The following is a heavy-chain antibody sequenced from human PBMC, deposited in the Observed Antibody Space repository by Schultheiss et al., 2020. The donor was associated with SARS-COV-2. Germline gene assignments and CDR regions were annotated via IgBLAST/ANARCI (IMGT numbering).Heavy chain of an antibody. CDR1: GFTFSDYY. CDR3: ARVVVVIPPGRAFDI. V-gene: IGHV3-66*01. Sequence: GESLKISCAASGFTFSDYYVSWIRQAPGKGLEWVSVIYSGGSTYYADSVKGRFTISRDNSKNTLYLQMNSLRDEDTAVYYCARVVVVIPPGRAFDIWGQGTMVTVSS. CDR2: IYSGGST. J-gene: IGHJ3*02. D-gene: IGHD3-22*01.